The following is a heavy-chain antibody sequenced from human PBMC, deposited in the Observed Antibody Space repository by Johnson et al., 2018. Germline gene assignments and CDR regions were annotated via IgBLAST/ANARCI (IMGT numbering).Heavy chain of an antibody. CDR3: AKDRYTYGYGAHHACVI. J-gene: IGHJ3*02. D-gene: IGHD5-18*01. Sequence: QVQLVQSGGGVVQPGRSLRLSCAASGFTFSSYGLHWVRQAPGKGLERVALISYDGSNEYYADSVKGRFTISRDNSKNTLYLQMNSLRAEDTAVYCCAKDRYTYGYGAHHACVIWGQVTMVTVSS. CDR2: ISYDGSNE. V-gene: IGHV3-30*18. CDR1: GFTFSSYG.